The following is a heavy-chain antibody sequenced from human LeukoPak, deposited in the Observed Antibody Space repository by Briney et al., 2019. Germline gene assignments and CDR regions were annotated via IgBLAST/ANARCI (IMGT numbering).Heavy chain of an antibody. V-gene: IGHV3-30*18. J-gene: IGHJ4*02. CDR2: ISYDGSNK. Sequence: GGSLRLSCAASGFTFSSYGMHWVRQAPGKGLEWVAVISYDGSNKYYADSVKGRFTISRDNSKNTLYLQMNSLRAEDTAVYYCAKDGGSDWGQGTLVTVSS. CDR3: AKDGGSD. CDR1: GFTFSSYG. D-gene: IGHD2-15*01.